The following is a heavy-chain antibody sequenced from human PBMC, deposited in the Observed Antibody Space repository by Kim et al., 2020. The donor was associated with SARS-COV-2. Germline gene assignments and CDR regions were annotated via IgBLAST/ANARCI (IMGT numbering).Heavy chain of an antibody. V-gene: IGHV3-30*18. Sequence: GGSLRLSCAASGFGFDSYGMHWVRQAPGEGLEWVALISYNGRNNNYADSVKGRFTIPRDNSKNTLYLQMNSLRVEDTAMYYCAKEGGLGWLHSFDLWGQGTPVTVSS. CDR3: AKEGGLGWLHSFDL. CDR1: GFGFDSYG. CDR2: ISYNGRNN. D-gene: IGHD5-12*01. J-gene: IGHJ4*02.